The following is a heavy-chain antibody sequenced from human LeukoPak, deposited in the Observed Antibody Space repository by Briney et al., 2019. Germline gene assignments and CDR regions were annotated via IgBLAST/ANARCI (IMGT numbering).Heavy chain of an antibody. Sequence: SETLSLTCTVSGGSISSSSYYWGWIRQPPGKGLEWIGSIYYTGSTYYNPSLKSRVTISVDTSKNQFSLKLSSVTAADTAVYYCARDGPPGAYGSGSLDYWGQGTLVTVSS. J-gene: IGHJ4*02. CDR2: IYYTGST. CDR1: GGSISSSSYY. D-gene: IGHD3-10*01. CDR3: ARDGPPGAYGSGSLDY. V-gene: IGHV4-39*07.